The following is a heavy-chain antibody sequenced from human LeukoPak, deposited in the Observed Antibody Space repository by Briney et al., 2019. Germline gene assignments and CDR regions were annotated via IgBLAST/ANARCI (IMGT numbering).Heavy chain of an antibody. D-gene: IGHD6-19*01. CDR3: AREGAGYSSGWYTGDAFDI. V-gene: IGHV3-7*01. Sequence: GGSLRLSCTASEMTFSSYWMSWVRQAPSKGLEWVANIKQDGSEKYYVDSVKGRFTISRDNAKNSLYLQMNSLRAEDTAVYYCAREGAGYSSGWYTGDAFDIWGQGTMVTVSS. CDR2: IKQDGSEK. CDR1: EMTFSSYW. J-gene: IGHJ3*02.